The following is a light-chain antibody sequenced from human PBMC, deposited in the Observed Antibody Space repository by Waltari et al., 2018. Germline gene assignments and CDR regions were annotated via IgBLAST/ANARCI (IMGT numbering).Light chain of an antibody. CDR2: DTS. J-gene: IGKJ3*01. CDR1: QSVRGY. V-gene: IGKV3-11*01. CDR3: QHRGHWPPDAT. Sequence: EFVLTQSPATLSLSPGERATLSCRASQSVRGYLAWYQQKPGQAPRLLIYDTSTRATAIPAKFSGSGSGTDFTLTISSLEPEDFAVYYCQHRGHWPPDATFGPGTKVDIK.